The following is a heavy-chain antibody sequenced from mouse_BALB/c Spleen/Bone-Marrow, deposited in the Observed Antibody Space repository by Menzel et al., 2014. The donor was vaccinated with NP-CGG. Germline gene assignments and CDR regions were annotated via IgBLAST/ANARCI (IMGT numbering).Heavy chain of an antibody. D-gene: IGHD1-1*01. CDR2: IPYSGST. CDR3: ATDYYGWFAY. V-gene: IGHV3-1*02. Sequence: EVQLVESGPDLVKPSQSLLLTCTVTGYSITSGYSCHWIRQFPGNKLEWLGYIPYSGSTNYNPSLKSRISITRDTSKNQFFLQLNSVPTEDTATYYCATDYYGWFAYWCRGTLVTVSA. J-gene: IGHJ3*01. CDR1: GYSITSGYS.